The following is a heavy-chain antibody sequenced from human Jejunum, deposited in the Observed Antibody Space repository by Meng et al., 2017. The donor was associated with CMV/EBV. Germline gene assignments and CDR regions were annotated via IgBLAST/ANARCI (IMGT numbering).Heavy chain of an antibody. CDR2: VHSTRGT. Sequence: SVSGDSISAYFWTWIRQVPGKGLEYLGYVHSTRGTNYNPSFKSRVTISADTSKNQVSLRLTSVTAADTGIFYCARGRWTGGWFDPWGQGILVTVSS. V-gene: IGHV4-59*12. CDR1: GDSISAYF. D-gene: IGHD3/OR15-3a*01. J-gene: IGHJ5*02. CDR3: ARGRWTGGWFDP.